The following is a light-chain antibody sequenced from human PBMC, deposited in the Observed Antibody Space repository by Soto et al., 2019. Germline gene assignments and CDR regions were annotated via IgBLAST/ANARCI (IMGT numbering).Light chain of an antibody. J-gene: IGKJ1*01. CDR2: KAS. Sequence: DIQMTQSPSTLSGSVGDRVTITCRASQTIRSWLAWYQQKPGKAPKLLIYKASTLKSGVPSRFSGSGSGTDSTITIRNLQPDAFTTYYCQHYNSYSEAFGQGTKVELK. V-gene: IGKV1-5*03. CDR1: QTIRSW. CDR3: QHYNSYSEA.